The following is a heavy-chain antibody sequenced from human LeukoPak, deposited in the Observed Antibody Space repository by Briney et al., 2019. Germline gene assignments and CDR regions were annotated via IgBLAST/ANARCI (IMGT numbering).Heavy chain of an antibody. D-gene: IGHD3-22*01. V-gene: IGHV3-7*01. CDR2: IKQDGSEM. J-gene: IGHJ3*02. CDR1: GFTFSYYA. Sequence: GGSLRLSCAASGFTFSYYAMTWVRQAPGKGLEWVANIKQDGSEMYYVDSVKGRFTISRDNTKNSLFLHMSSLRAEDTAVYFCASSYFDNSLHAYDIWGQGTMVTVSS. CDR3: ASSYFDNSLHAYDI.